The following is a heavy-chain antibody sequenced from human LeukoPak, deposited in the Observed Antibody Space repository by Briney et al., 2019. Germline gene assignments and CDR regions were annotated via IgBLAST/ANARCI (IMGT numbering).Heavy chain of an antibody. CDR1: GFTFSTYA. J-gene: IGHJ4*02. CDR2: ISGSGGTP. D-gene: IGHD3-16*01. CDR3: AKGGDLITYFDY. V-gene: IGHV3-23*01. Sequence: GGSLRLSCAASGFTFSTYAMDWVRQAPGKGLEWVSTISGSGGTPHYADSVKGRFTISRDNSKNTLHLQMNSLRAEDTAVYYCAKGGDLITYFDYWGQGTLVTVSS.